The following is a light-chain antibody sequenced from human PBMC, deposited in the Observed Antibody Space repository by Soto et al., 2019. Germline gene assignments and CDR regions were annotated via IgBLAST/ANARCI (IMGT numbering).Light chain of an antibody. CDR3: QQSYSTPYT. CDR2: AAS. J-gene: IGKJ2*01. CDR1: QSMSNY. V-gene: IGKV1-39*01. Sequence: DIQMTQSPSSLSASVGDRVTITCRASQSMSNYLNWYQHKPGKAPKLLIYAASTLQSGVPSRFSGRGSGTDFTLTISSLQPEDFATYHCQQSYSTPYTFGQGTKLEIK.